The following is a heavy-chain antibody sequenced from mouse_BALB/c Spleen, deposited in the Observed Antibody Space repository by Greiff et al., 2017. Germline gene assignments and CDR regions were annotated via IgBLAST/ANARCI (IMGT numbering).Heavy chain of an antibody. CDR3: ARDDYYALDY. CDR2: IRNKANGYTT. CDR1: GFTFTDYY. J-gene: IGHJ2*01. D-gene: IGHD1-1*01. Sequence: EVKLVESGGGLVQPGGSLRLSCATSGFTFTDYYMSWVRQPPGKALEWLGFIRNKANGYTTEYSASVKGRFTISRDNSQSILYLQMNTLRAEDSATYYCARDDYYALDYWGQGTTLTVAS. V-gene: IGHV7-3*02.